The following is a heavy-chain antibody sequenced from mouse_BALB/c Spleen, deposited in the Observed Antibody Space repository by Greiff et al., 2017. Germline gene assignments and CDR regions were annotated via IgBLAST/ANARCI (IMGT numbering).Heavy chain of an antibody. J-gene: IGHJ3*01. CDR3: ARDPWFAY. CDR1: GFTFSDYG. V-gene: IGHV5-15*02. CDR2: ISNLAYSI. Sequence: EVKLVESGGGLVQPGGSRKLSCAASGFTFSDYGMAWVRQAPGKGPEWVAFISNLAYSIYYADTVTGRFTISRENAKNTLYLEMSSLRSEDTAMYYCARDPWFAYWGQGTLVTVS.